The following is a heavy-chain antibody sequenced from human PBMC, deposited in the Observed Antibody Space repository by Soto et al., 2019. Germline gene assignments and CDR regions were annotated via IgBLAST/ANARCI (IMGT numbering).Heavy chain of an antibody. V-gene: IGHV3-21*01. CDR2: ISSSSSYI. Sequence: EVQLVESGGGLVKPGGSLRLSCAASGFTFSSYSMNWVRQAPGKGLEWVSSISSSSSYIYYADSVEGRFTISRDNAKNSLYLQMNSLRAEDTAVYYCARGGNGYSSGWTFDYWGQGTLVTVSS. J-gene: IGHJ4*02. D-gene: IGHD6-19*01. CDR1: GFTFSSYS. CDR3: ARGGNGYSSGWTFDY.